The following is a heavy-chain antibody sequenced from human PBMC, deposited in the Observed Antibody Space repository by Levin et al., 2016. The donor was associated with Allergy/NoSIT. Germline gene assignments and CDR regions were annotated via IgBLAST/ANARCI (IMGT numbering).Heavy chain of an antibody. J-gene: IGHJ6*02. CDR2: ISYDGSNK. Sequence: WIRQPPGKGLEWVAVISYDGSNKYYADSVKGRFTISRDNSKNTLYLQMNSLRAEDTAVYYCAQIRAQWLPYNFYYGMDIWGHGTTVTVSS. D-gene: IGHD6-19*01. CDR3: AQIRAQWLPYNFYYGMDI. V-gene: IGHV3-30-3*01.